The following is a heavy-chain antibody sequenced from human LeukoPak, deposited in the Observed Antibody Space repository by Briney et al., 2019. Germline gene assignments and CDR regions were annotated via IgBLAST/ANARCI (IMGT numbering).Heavy chain of an antibody. J-gene: IGHJ4*02. V-gene: IGHV4-61*01. CDR1: GDSVRSDTYY. D-gene: IGHD1-26*01. Sequence: SETLSLTCTVSGDSVRSDTYYWSWIRQPPGKGLEWIGFVYYSGSTNSNPSLKSRVTMSVDTSKNQFSLKLSSVTAADTAVYYCARDRVGPEGSFDYWGQGTLVTVSS. CDR2: VYYSGST. CDR3: ARDRVGPEGSFDY.